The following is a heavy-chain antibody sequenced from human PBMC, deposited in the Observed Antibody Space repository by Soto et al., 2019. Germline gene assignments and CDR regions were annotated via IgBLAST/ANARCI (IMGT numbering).Heavy chain of an antibody. V-gene: IGHV4-59*01. CDR3: ARAGQTVRIFDY. D-gene: IGHD3-9*01. Sequence: QVQLHESGPGLLKPSETLSLICTVSGDSMTSFYWTWIRQPPGKDLEWIGQIYYSGSTTYNPSLKSRVTISIDTSKNQFSLRLTSLTAADTAVYYWARAGQTVRIFDYWGQGALVAVSS. CDR1: GDSMTSFY. CDR2: IYYSGST. J-gene: IGHJ4*02.